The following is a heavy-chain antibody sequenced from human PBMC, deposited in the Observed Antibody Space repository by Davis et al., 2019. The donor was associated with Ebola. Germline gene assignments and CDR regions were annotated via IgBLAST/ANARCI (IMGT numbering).Heavy chain of an antibody. V-gene: IGHV3-53*01. CDR1: GFTVSSHY. CDR2: IYSGGST. Sequence: GESLKISCAASGFTVSSHYMNWVRQAPGKGLEWVSVIYSGGSTYYADSVKGRFTISRDNSKNTLYLQMNSLRAEDTAVYYCARGRFPNYGMGVWGQGTTVTVSS. J-gene: IGHJ6*02. CDR3: ARGRFPNYGMGV.